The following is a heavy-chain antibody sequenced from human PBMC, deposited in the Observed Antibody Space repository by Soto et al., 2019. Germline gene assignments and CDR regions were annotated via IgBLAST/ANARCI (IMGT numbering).Heavy chain of an antibody. CDR3: ARFAADDSSGYPYYSFGLDV. D-gene: IGHD3-22*01. CDR1: GFTFSKYR. Sequence: PGESLKISCTGSGFTFSKYRIGWVRQMPGKGLEWIGVIYPGDSDIRYSPSFRGRVTMSADNSMSTAYVQWSSLKASDTAVYFCARFAADDSSGYPYYSFGLDVWGQGTTVTVSS. J-gene: IGHJ6*02. V-gene: IGHV5-51*01. CDR2: IYPGDSDI.